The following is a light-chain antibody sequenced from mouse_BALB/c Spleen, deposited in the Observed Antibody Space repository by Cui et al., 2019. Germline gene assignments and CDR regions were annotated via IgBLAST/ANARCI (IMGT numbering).Light chain of an antibody. V-gene: IGKV4-70*01. Sequence: QIVLTQSPAIMSASPGEKVTMTCSASSSISYMHWYQQTPGTSPKRWIYDTSKRASGVPARFSGSGSGTSYSLTISSMDAEDAATYDYHQRSSYYTFGGGTKLEIK. CDR3: HQRSSYYT. CDR2: DTS. J-gene: IGKJ2*01. CDR1: SSISY.